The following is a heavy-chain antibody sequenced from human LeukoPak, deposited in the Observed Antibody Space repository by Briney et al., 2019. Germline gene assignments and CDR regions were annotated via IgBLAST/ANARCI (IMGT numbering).Heavy chain of an antibody. CDR1: GFTFSSYA. Sequence: GGSLRLSCAASGFTFSSYAMSWVRQAPGKGLEWVAAISNSGGGTFYSDSGKGRFTIARVNSKNTLYLQMNSLRVDDTAVYYCAQQLGYCSGGTCYFTYWGQGTLVTVSS. V-gene: IGHV3-23*01. CDR3: AQQLGYCSGGTCYFTY. CDR2: ISNSGGGT. J-gene: IGHJ1*01. D-gene: IGHD2-15*01.